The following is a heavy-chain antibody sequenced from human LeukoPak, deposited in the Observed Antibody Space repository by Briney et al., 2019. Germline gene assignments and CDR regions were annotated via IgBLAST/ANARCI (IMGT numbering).Heavy chain of an antibody. CDR3: AKLKDFTVKGYYFFDL. J-gene: IGHJ2*01. CDR1: GDSISNSIL. V-gene: IGHV4-4*02. D-gene: IGHD2/OR15-2a*01. Sequence: SETLSLTCTMSGDSISNSILWSWVRQPPGKGLEWVGEKYRSGTTNYNPYLKSRVTISTDNSKNQVSLELNSVTAADTAVYFWAKLKDFTVKGYYFFDLGAVAPWSLSPQ. CDR2: KYRSGTT.